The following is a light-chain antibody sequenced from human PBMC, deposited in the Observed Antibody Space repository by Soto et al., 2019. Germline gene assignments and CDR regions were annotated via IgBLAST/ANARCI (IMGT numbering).Light chain of an antibody. CDR2: GAS. J-gene: IGKJ1*01. V-gene: IGKV3-20*01. CDR1: QSVSNNY. CDR3: QHHGSSPGA. Sequence: EIVLTQSPGTLSLSPGERATLSCRASQSVSNNYLAWYQQKPGQAPRLLIYGASSRATGIPDRFSGSGSGTDFTLTISRLEPEDFAVYYCQHHGSSPGAFGQGTKVDIK.